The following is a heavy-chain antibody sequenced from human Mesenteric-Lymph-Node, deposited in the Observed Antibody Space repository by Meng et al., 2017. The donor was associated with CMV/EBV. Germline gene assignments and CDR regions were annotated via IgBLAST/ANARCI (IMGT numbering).Heavy chain of an antibody. CDR3: ARGEGFYGSGSFKF. Sequence: SETLSLTCTVSGGSISSYYWSWIRQPPGKGLEWIGYIYYSGSTNYNPSLKGRVTISVDTSKNQFSLTLISVNAADRAVYFCARGEGFYGSGSFKFWGQGALVTVSS. CDR1: GGSISSYY. CDR2: IYYSGST. V-gene: IGHV4-59*01. J-gene: IGHJ4*02. D-gene: IGHD3-10*01.